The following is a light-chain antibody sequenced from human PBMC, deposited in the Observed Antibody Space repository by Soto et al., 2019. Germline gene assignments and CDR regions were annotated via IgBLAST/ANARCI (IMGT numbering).Light chain of an antibody. V-gene: IGKV1-6*01. CDR3: LQDYIYPWT. CDR2: AAS. CDR1: QGTRND. J-gene: IGKJ1*01. Sequence: AIQMTQSPSSLSASVGDRVTITCRASQGTRNDLGWYQQKPGKAPKLLIYAASSLQSGVPSRFSGSGSGTDFSLTISSLQPEDFATYYCLQDYIYPWTFGQGTKVEIK.